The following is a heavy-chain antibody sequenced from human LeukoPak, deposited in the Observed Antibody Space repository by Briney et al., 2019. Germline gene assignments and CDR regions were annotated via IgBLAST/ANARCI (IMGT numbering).Heavy chain of an antibody. Sequence: GESLKISCKGFGYILTNYWLGWVRQMPGKGLEWMGIIYPGDSGTRYSPSFQGQVTISADKSISTAYLQWSSLRASDTAIYYCARRYCSSTSCNPYFFDFWGQGTLVTVSS. CDR2: IYPGDSGT. V-gene: IGHV5-51*01. J-gene: IGHJ4*02. D-gene: IGHD2-2*01. CDR1: GYILTNYW. CDR3: ARRYCSSTSCNPYFFDF.